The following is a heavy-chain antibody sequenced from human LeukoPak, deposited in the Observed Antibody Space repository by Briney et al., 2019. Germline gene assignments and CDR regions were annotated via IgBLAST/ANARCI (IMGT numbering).Heavy chain of an antibody. CDR2: ISYDGSNN. V-gene: IGHV3-30-3*01. J-gene: IGHJ4*02. CDR3: ARRYTTSWHGVDY. Sequence: PGRSLRLSCAASGFTFSSCAMHWVRQAPGKGLEWVAVISYDGSNNYYADSVKGRFTISRDNSKNTLYLQMNSLRAEDTAVYYCARRYTTSWHGVDYWGQGTLVTVSS. CDR1: GFTFSSCA. D-gene: IGHD6-13*01.